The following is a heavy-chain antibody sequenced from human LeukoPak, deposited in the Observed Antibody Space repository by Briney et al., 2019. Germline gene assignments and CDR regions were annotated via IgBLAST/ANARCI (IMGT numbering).Heavy chain of an antibody. CDR3: TSGVVRGVTNY. CDR2: IRSKANSYAT. J-gene: IGHJ4*02. Sequence: PGGSLRLSCAASEFTFSGSAMHWVRQASGKGLEWVGRIRSKANSYATGYAASVKGRFTISRDDSKNTAYLQMNSLKTEDTAVYYCTSGVVRGVTNYWGQGTLVTVSS. CDR1: EFTFSGSA. D-gene: IGHD3-10*01. V-gene: IGHV3-73*01.